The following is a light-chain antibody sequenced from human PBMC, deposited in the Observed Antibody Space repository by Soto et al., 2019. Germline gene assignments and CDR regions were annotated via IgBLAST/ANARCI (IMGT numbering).Light chain of an antibody. CDR1: LSVLYSSNNKNY. J-gene: IGKJ5*01. CDR2: WAS. CDR3: QQNYNIPIT. V-gene: IGKV4-1*01. Sequence: DIVMTQSPDSLAVSLGERATINCKSSLSVLYSSNNKNYLVWYQQKPGQPPKLLIYWASTRESGVPDRFSGSGSGTDFTLTISSLQAEDVAVYFCQQNYNIPITFGQGTRLEIK.